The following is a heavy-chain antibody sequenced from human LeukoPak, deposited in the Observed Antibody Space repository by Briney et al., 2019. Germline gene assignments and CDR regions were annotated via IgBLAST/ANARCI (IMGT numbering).Heavy chain of an antibody. J-gene: IGHJ6*03. V-gene: IGHV4-30-2*01. CDR2: IYHSGST. CDR3: ARGRDCSSTSCYLDYYYYMDV. D-gene: IGHD2-2*01. CDR1: GGSISSGGYY. Sequence: PSETLSLTCTVSGGSISSGGYYWSWIRQPPGKGLEWIGYIYHSGSTYYNPSLKSRVTISVDRSKNQFSLKLSSVTAADTAVYYCARGRDCSSTSCYLDYYYYMDVWGKGTTVTVSS.